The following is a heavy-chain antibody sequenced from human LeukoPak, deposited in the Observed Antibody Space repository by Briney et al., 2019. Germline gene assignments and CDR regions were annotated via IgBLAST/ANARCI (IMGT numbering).Heavy chain of an antibody. J-gene: IGHJ5*02. CDR2: IIPIFDTT. CDR3: ARGGSSARRNWFDP. Sequence: ASVKVSCKASGGTFSSYAINWVRQAPGQGLEWMGGIIPIFDTTNYAQKFQGRVTITADKSTSTAYMELSSLRSEDTAVYYCARGGSSARRNWFDPWGQGTLVTVSS. V-gene: IGHV1-69*06. CDR1: GGTFSSYA. D-gene: IGHD1-26*01.